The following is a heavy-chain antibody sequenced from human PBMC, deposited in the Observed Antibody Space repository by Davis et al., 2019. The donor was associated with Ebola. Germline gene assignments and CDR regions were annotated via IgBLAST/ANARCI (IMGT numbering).Heavy chain of an antibody. J-gene: IGHJ4*02. D-gene: IGHD1-26*01. CDR3: ARWGGGYYWPLDY. Sequence: PPQTLSPTCALYAGSSTGYYCSWIRPPPGKGLEWIGEINHSGSTNYNPSLKSRVTISVDTSKNQFSLKLSSVTAADTAVYYCARWGGGYYWPLDYWGQGTLVTVSS. CDR1: AGSSTGYY. V-gene: IGHV4-34*01. CDR2: INHSGST.